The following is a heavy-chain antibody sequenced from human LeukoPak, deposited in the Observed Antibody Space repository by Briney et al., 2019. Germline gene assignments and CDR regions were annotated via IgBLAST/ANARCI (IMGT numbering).Heavy chain of an antibody. CDR2: IKQDGSEK. CDR3: ARESSGWYYYFDY. Sequence: GGSLRLSCAASGSTFSSYWMSWVRQAPGKGLEWVANIKQDGSEKYYVDSVKGRFTISRDNAKNSLYLQMNSLRAEDTAVYYCARESSGWYYYFDYWGQGTLVTVSS. J-gene: IGHJ4*02. CDR1: GSTFSSYW. V-gene: IGHV3-7*01. D-gene: IGHD6-19*01.